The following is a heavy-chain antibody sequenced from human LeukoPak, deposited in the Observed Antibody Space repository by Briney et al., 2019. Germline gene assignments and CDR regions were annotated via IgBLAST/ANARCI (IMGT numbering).Heavy chain of an antibody. J-gene: IGHJ4*02. Sequence: SETLSLTCAVSGGSISSSNWWSWVRQPPGKGLEWIGEIYHSGSTNYNPSLKSRVTISVDTSKNQFSLKLSPVTAADTAVYYCARGLSSGSYTWGQGTLVTVSS. CDR3: ARGLSSGSYT. V-gene: IGHV4-4*02. CDR2: IYHSGST. D-gene: IGHD1-26*01. CDR1: GGSISSSNW.